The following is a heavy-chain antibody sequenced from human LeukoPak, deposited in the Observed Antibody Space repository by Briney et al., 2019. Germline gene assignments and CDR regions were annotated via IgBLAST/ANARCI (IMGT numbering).Heavy chain of an antibody. CDR3: ARAAHYYDSSGYYSWYFDL. V-gene: IGHV3-21*01. CDR2: TSSTSSYI. D-gene: IGHD3-22*01. Sequence: PGRSLRLSCAASGFTFSSYSMNWVRQAPGKGLEWVSSTSSTSSYIYYADSVKGRFTISRDNAKNSLYLQMNSLRAEDTAVYYCARAAHYYDSSGYYSWYFDLWGRGTLVTVSS. J-gene: IGHJ2*01. CDR1: GFTFSSYS.